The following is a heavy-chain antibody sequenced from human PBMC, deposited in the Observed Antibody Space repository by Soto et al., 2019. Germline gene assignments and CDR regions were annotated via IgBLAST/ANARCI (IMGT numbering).Heavy chain of an antibody. J-gene: IGHJ4*02. CDR3: ARMAYYDSSGYYYVFDY. D-gene: IGHD3-22*01. Sequence: GASVKVSCKASGGTFSSYAISWVRQAPGQGLEWMGGIIPIFGTANYAQKFQGRVTITADESTSTAYMELSSLRSEDTAVYYCARMAYYDSSGYYYVFDYWGQGTLVTVSS. V-gene: IGHV1-69*13. CDR1: GGTFSSYA. CDR2: IIPIFGTA.